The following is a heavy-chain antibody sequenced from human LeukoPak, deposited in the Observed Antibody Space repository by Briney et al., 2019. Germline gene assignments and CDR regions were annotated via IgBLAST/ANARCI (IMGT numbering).Heavy chain of an antibody. CDR3: ARDTVVAATRWFDP. J-gene: IGHJ2*01. V-gene: IGHV4-59*01. CDR2: IYYSGST. Sequence: SETLSLTCTVSGGSISSYYWSWIRQPPGKGLEWIGYIYYSGSTNYNPSLKSRVTISVDTSKNQFSLKLSSVTAADTAVYYCARDTVVAATRWFDPWGRGVLVTVSS. D-gene: IGHD2-15*01. CDR1: GGSISSYY.